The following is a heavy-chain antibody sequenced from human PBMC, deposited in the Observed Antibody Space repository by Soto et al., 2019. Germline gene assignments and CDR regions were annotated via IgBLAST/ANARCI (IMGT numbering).Heavy chain of an antibody. Sequence: SLTCTVSGGSISSYYWSWIRQPPGKGLEWIGYIYYSGSTNYNPSLKSRVTISVGTSKNQFSLKLSSVTAADTAVYYCARVFLTKGDVGPLDYWGQGTLVTVSS. D-gene: IGHD2-21*02. V-gene: IGHV4-59*01. CDR3: ARVFLTKGDVGPLDY. CDR1: GGSISSYY. CDR2: IYYSGST. J-gene: IGHJ4*02.